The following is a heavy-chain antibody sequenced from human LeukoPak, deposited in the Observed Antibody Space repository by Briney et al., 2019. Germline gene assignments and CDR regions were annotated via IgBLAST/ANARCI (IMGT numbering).Heavy chain of an antibody. CDR3: ARGGLAVAGTSVDY. Sequence: GGSLRLSCAASGFTFSSYEMNWVRQAPGKGLEWVSYISSSGSTIYYADSVKGRFTISRDNAKNSLYLQMNSLRAEDTAVYYRARGGLAVAGTSVDYWGQGTLVTVSS. D-gene: IGHD6-19*01. V-gene: IGHV3-48*03. J-gene: IGHJ4*02. CDR1: GFTFSSYE. CDR2: ISSSGSTI.